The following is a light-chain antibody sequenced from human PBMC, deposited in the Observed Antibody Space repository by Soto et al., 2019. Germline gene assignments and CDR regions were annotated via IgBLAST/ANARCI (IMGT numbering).Light chain of an antibody. Sequence: AIRMTQSPSSFSASTGDGVTITCRASQGISSYLAWYQQKPGKAPKLLIYAASTLQIGVLSRFCGSGTGTDSTPSIRGLQSQDCATNYSLEYDSYPWTLGQGTKVEIK. CDR3: LEYDSYPWT. V-gene: IGKV1-8*01. CDR1: QGISSY. CDR2: AAS. J-gene: IGKJ1*01.